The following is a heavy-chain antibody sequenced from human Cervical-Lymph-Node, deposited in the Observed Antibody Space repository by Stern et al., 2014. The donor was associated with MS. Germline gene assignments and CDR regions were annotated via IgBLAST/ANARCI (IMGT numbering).Heavy chain of an antibody. J-gene: IGHJ3*02. CDR2: IYHSGST. CDR3: ARSSTVTPNAFDI. Sequence: VQLVQSGSGLVKPSQTLSLTCAVSGGSISSGGYSWSWLRQPPGKGLEWIGYIYHSGSTYYNPSLKSRVTISVDRSKNQFSLKLSSVTAADTAVYYCARSSTVTPNAFDIWGQGTMVTVSS. D-gene: IGHD4-17*01. CDR1: GGSISSGGYS. V-gene: IGHV4-30-2*01.